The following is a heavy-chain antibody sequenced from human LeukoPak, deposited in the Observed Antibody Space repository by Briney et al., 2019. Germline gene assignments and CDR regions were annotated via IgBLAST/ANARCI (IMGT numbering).Heavy chain of an antibody. CDR1: GGSFSGYY. J-gene: IGHJ3*02. CDR3: ARGKRRVVSGSAFDI. V-gene: IGHV4-34*01. Sequence: SETLSLTCAVYGGSFSGYYWSWIRQPPGKGLEWMGEINHSGSTNYNPSLKSRVTISVDTSKNQFSLKLSSVTAADTAVYYCARGKRRVVSGSAFDIWGQGTMVTVSS. D-gene: IGHD2-15*01. CDR2: INHSGST.